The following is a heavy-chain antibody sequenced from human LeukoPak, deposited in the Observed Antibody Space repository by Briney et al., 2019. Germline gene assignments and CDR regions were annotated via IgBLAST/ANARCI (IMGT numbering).Heavy chain of an antibody. J-gene: IGHJ4*02. CDR2: IKSKTDGGTT. V-gene: IGHV3-15*01. Sequence: GGSLRLSCAASGFTFSNAWMSWVRQAPGKGLEWVGRIKSKTDGGTTDYAAPVKGRFTISRDDSKNTLYLQMNSLKTEDTAVYYCTTTYYYDSSGYLRFDYWGQGTLVTVSS. CDR1: GFTFSNAW. D-gene: IGHD3-22*01. CDR3: TTTYYYDSSGYLRFDY.